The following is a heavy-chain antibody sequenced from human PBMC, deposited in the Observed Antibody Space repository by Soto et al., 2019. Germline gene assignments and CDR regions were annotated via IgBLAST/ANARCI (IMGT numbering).Heavy chain of an antibody. CDR1: GFSLSTSGVG. CDR3: AHSNGYCGGGSCSSYYYYYYMDV. D-gene: IGHD2-15*01. V-gene: IGHV2-5*02. Sequence: SGPTLVNPTQTLTLTCTFSGFSLSTSGVGVGWIRQPPGKALEWLALIYWDDDKRYSPSLKSRLTITKDTSKNQVVLTMTNMDPVDTATYYCAHSNGYCGGGSCSSYYYYYYMDVWGKGTTVTVSS. J-gene: IGHJ6*03. CDR2: IYWDDDK.